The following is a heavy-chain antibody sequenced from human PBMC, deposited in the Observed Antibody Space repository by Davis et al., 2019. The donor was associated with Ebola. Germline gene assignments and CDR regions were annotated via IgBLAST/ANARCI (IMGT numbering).Heavy chain of an antibody. D-gene: IGHD2-2*01. CDR3: ARGGSPAMFKGVDE. CDR2: IDYRGRS. Sequence: PSETLSLTCTVSGVSIIDHYWSCIRQSPGKGLEWIGYIDYRGRSTYKPSLRSRITMSVDTSKNQFSLELKSITAADTAVYYCARGGSPAMFKGVDEWGQGTLVTVAS. CDR1: GVSIIDHY. J-gene: IGHJ4*02. V-gene: IGHV4-59*11.